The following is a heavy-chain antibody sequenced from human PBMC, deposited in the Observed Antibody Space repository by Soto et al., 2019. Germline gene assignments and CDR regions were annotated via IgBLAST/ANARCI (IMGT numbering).Heavy chain of an antibody. CDR3: ARDPYLGDHQY. V-gene: IGHV1-18*01. D-gene: IGHD3-16*01. Sequence: QVQLVQSGGEVKNPGASVKVSCKTSGYTFTTYGISWVRQAPGQGLEWVGWISAYSGKTHYAQKFQGKVTMTTDTSTITAYLELRSLRSDDTAVYYCARDPYLGDHQYWGQGTLVTVSS. CDR2: ISAYSGKT. CDR1: GYTFTTYG. J-gene: IGHJ4*02.